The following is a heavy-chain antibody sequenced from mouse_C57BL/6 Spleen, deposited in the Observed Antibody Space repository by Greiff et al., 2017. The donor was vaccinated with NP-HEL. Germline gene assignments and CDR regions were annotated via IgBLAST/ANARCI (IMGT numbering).Heavy chain of an antibody. Sequence: EVKLMESEGGLVQPGSSMKLSCTASGFTFSDYYMAWVRQVPEKGLEWVANINYDGSSTYYLDSLKSRFIISRDNAKNILYLQMSSLKSEDTATYYCARDDYYGSSYDWYFDVWGTGTTVTVSS. V-gene: IGHV5-16*01. D-gene: IGHD1-1*01. J-gene: IGHJ1*03. CDR2: INYDGSST. CDR3: ARDDYYGSSYDWYFDV. CDR1: GFTFSDYY.